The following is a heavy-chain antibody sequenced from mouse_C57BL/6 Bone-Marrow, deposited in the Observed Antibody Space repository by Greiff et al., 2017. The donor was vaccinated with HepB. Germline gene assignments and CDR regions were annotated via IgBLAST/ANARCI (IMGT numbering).Heavy chain of an antibody. CDR2: IRSKSNNYAT. CDR3: VREGLFYYSNYEDYAMDY. J-gene: IGHJ4*01. Sequence: EVKLVESGGGLVQPKGSLKLSCAASGFSFNTYAMNWVRQAPGKGLEWVARIRSKSNNYATYYADSVKDRFTISRDDSESMLYLQMNNLKTEDTAMYYCVREGLFYYSNYEDYAMDYWGQGTSVTVSS. V-gene: IGHV10-1*01. D-gene: IGHD2-5*01. CDR1: GFSFNTYA.